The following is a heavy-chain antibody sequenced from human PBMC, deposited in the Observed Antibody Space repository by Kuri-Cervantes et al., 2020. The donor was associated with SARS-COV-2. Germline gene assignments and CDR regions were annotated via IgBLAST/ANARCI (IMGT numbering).Heavy chain of an antibody. V-gene: IGHV1-46*01. D-gene: IGHD6-13*01. Sequence: ASVKVSCKASGYTFTGYFIHWVRQAPGQGLEWMGIITPGGGTIAFTQQFQGRVTMTSDTSTSTVHMEVRSPRPEDTAMYYCARAPPGAADRPLDYWGQGTQVTVSS. J-gene: IGHJ4*02. CDR3: ARAPPGAADRPLDY. CDR2: ITPGGGTI. CDR1: GYTFTGYF.